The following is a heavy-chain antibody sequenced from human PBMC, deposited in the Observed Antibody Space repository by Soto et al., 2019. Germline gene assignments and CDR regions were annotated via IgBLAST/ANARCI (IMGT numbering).Heavy chain of an antibody. D-gene: IGHD3-22*01. V-gene: IGHV3-30*18. J-gene: IGHJ4*02. CDR3: AKAPIYYDSSLRNY. Sequence: QVQLVESGGGVVQPGRSLRLSCAASGFTFSSYGMHWVRQAPGKGLEWVAVISYDGSNKYYADSVKGRFTISRDNSKNTLYLQMNSLRAEDTAVYYCAKAPIYYDSSLRNYWGQGTLGTGSS. CDR2: ISYDGSNK. CDR1: GFTFSSYG.